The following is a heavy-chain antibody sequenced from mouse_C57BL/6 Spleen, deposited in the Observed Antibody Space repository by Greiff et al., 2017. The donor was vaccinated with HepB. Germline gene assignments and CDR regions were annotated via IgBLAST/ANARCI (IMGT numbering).Heavy chain of an antibody. CDR1: GFTFSDYG. V-gene: IGHV5-17*01. D-gene: IGHD1-1*01. Sequence: EVQGVESGGGLVKPGGSLKLSCAASGFTFSDYGMHWVRQAPEKGLEWVAYISSGSSTIYYADTVKGRFTISRDNAKNTLFLQMTSLRSEDTAMYYCARGYYVSSAWLAYWGQGTLVTVSA. J-gene: IGHJ3*01. CDR2: ISSGSSTI. CDR3: ARGYYVSSAWLAY.